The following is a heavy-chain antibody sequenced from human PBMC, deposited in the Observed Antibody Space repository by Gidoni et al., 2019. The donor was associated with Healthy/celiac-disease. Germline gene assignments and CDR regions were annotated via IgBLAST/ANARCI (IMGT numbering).Heavy chain of an antibody. D-gene: IGHD3-22*01. V-gene: IGHV1-69*01. CDR3: ARAPNVQDYYDSSGYYELDY. J-gene: IGHJ4*02. CDR2: IIPIFGTA. Sequence: QVQLVQSGAEVKKPGSSVKVSCKASGGTFSSYAISWVRQAPGQGLEWMGGIIPIFGTANYAQKFQGRVTITADESTSTAYMELSSLRSEDTAVYYCARAPNVQDYYDSSGYYELDYWGQGTLVTVSS. CDR1: GGTFSSYA.